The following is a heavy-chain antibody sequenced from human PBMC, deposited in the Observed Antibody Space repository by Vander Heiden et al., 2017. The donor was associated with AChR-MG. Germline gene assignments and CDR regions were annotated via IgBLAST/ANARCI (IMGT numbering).Heavy chain of an antibody. CDR2: IGTAGDT. D-gene: IGHD4-17*01. J-gene: IGHJ3*02. V-gene: IGHV3-13*01. CDR3: ARATVNAFDI. Sequence: EVQLVESGGGLVQPGGSLRRSCAASGFTFSSYDRHWVRQATGKGLEWVSAIGTAGDTYYPGSVKGRFTISRENAKNSLYLQMNSLRAGDTAVYYCARATVNAFDIWGQGTMVTVSS. CDR1: GFTFSSYD.